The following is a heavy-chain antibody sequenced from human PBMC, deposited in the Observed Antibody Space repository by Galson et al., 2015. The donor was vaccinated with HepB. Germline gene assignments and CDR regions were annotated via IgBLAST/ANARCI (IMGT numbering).Heavy chain of an antibody. J-gene: IGHJ4*02. CDR3: AKAYFPYGDYSKNGY. CDR2: ITYSGGNT. Sequence: SLRLSCAASGFTISTYWMHWVRQAPGKGLEWVSLITYSGGNTYYADSVKGRFTISRDNSKNTLYLQMNSLRAEDTAVYYCAKAYFPYGDYSKNGYWGQGTLVTVSS. V-gene: IGHV3-23*01. D-gene: IGHD4-17*01. CDR1: GFTISTYW.